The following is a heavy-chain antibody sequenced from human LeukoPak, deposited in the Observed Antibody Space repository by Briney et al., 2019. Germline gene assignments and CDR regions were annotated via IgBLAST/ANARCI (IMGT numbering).Heavy chain of an antibody. CDR2: INHSGST. V-gene: IGHV4-34*01. CDR3: ARDSIGDSVDY. D-gene: IGHD3-10*01. J-gene: IGHJ4*02. CDR1: GGSFSGYY. Sequence: SETLSLTCAVYGGSFSGYYWSWIRQPPGKGLEWIGEINHSGSTNYNPSLKSRVTISVDTSKNQFPLKLSSVTAADTAVYYCARDSIGDSVDYWGQGTLVTVSS.